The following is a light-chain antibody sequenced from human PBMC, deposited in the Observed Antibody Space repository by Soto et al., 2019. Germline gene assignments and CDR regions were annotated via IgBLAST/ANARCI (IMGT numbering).Light chain of an antibody. CDR2: LGS. J-gene: IGKJ4*01. CDR3: AQGLATPFT. Sequence: VMTQSPLSLPVTLGQPASISCRSSQNLLHSNGYNYLNWYLQKPGQSPQLLIYLGSNRASGVPDRFSGSGSGTDFTLTINRVEAEDVGLYFCAQGLATPFTFGGGTKVDI. V-gene: IGKV2-28*01. CDR1: QNLLHSNGYNY.